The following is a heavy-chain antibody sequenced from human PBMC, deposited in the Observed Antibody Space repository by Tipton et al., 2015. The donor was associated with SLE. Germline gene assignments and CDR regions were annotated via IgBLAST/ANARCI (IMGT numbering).Heavy chain of an antibody. Sequence: LRLSCAISGDSVSSTSAAWNWIRLSPSRGLEWLGRTYLRSRWYNDYAESVKSRIVINSDTSKNEFSLHLSSVTPEDAAVYYCARDQSGLYVVNYMDVWGNGTTVFVSS. J-gene: IGHJ6*03. CDR3: ARDQSGLYVVNYMDV. CDR1: GDSVSSTSAA. CDR2: TYLRSRWYN. V-gene: IGHV6-1*01. D-gene: IGHD3-22*01.